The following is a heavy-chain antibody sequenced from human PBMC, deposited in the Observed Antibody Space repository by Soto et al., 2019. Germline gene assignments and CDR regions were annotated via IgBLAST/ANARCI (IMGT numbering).Heavy chain of an antibody. J-gene: IGHJ6*02. V-gene: IGHV1-3*01. CDR3: ARVGWITMIDYGMDV. D-gene: IGHD3-22*01. CDR1: GYTFTSYA. CDR2: INAGNGNT. Sequence: QVQLVQSGAEVKKPGASVKVSCKASGYTFTSYAMHWVRQAPGQRLEWMGWINAGNGNTKYSQKFQGRVTITRDTSASTAYMELSSLRSEDTAVYYCARVGWITMIDYGMDVWGQGTTVTVSS.